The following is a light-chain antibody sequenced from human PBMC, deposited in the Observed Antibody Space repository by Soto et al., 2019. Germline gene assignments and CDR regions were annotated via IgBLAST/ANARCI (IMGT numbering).Light chain of an antibody. V-gene: IGKV1-39*01. J-gene: IGKJ1*01. Sequence: DIHMTQSPASLSASVGDRVTITCRASQSISSYLNWYQHKPGKAPKLLIYAAPSLQTGVPSRFSGSRSGTDFALTISSLQRDDFATYYCQQSYSTPPTFGQGTKVDI. CDR2: AAP. CDR1: QSISSY. CDR3: QQSYSTPPT.